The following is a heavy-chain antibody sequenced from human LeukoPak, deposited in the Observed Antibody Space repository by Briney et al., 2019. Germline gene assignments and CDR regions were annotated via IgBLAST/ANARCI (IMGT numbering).Heavy chain of an antibody. CDR2: ITSNGGSA. CDR1: GFTFSSYA. Sequence: SGGSLRLSCSASGFTFSSYARYWVRQAPGKGLEYVSAITSNGGSAYYADSVKGRFTISRDNSRNTLYLQMSSLRADDTAVYYCVGFRATAGLYWGQGTLVTVSS. J-gene: IGHJ4*02. D-gene: IGHD6-13*01. CDR3: VGFRATAGLY. V-gene: IGHV3-64D*06.